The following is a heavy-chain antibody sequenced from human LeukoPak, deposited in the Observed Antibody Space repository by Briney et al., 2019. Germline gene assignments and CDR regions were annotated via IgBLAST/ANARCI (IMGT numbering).Heavy chain of an antibody. CDR1: GFTFSSYS. V-gene: IGHV3-7*01. CDR2: IKQDGSEK. D-gene: IGHD5-12*01. CDR3: ARGLRYRDL. Sequence: GGSLRLSCAASGFTFSSYSMNWVRQAPGKGLEWVANIKQDGSEKYYVDSVKGRFTISRDNAKNSLYLQMNSLRAEDTAVYYCARGLRYRDLWGQGTLVTVSS. J-gene: IGHJ5*02.